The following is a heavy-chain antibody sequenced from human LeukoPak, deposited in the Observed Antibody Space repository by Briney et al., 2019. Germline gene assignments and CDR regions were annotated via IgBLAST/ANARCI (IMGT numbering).Heavy chain of an antibody. CDR2: IYTSGST. CDR1: GGSISSYY. D-gene: IGHD5-18*01. J-gene: IGHJ6*03. CDR3: ARDRYSYGPDYYMDV. V-gene: IGHV4-4*07. Sequence: SGTESLSCTVSGGSISSYYWSWIRQPAGKGLEWIGRIYTSGSTNYNPSLKSRVTMSVDTSKNQFSLKLSSVTAADTAVYYCARDRYSYGPDYYMDVWGKGTTVTVSS.